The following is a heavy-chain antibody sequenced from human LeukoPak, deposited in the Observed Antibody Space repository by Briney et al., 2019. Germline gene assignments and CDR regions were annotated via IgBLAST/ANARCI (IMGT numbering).Heavy chain of an antibody. Sequence: GGSLRLSCAASGFTFSSYAMSWVRQAPGKGLEWVSTISGSGGSTYYADSVKGRFTISRDNSKSTLYLQMNSLRAEDTALYYCARQIWFDYWGQGTLVTVSS. V-gene: IGHV3-23*01. CDR3: ARQIWFDY. J-gene: IGHJ5*01. CDR1: GFTFSSYA. CDR2: ISGSGGST.